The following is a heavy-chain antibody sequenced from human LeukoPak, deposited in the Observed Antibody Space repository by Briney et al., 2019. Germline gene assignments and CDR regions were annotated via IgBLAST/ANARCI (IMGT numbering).Heavy chain of an antibody. V-gene: IGHV1-2*02. J-gene: IGHJ3*02. CDR3: ASLGDYYDSSGYDAFDI. CDR2: INPNSGGT. CDR1: GYTFTGYY. Sequence: ASVKVSCKASGYTFTGYYMHWVRQAPGQGLEWMGWINPNSGGTNYAQKFQGRVTMTRDTSISTAYMELSRLRSDDTAVYYCASLGDYYDSSGYDAFDIWGQGTMVTVSS. D-gene: IGHD3-22*01.